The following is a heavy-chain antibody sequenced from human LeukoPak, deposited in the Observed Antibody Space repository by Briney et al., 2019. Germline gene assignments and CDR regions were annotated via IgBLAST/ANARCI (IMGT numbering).Heavy chain of an antibody. CDR1: GYSISSGYY. D-gene: IGHD3-22*01. CDR3: ARDLLDSDIRDYYDSSGYLGI. CDR2: IYYSGST. V-gene: IGHV4-61*01. Sequence: SETLSLTCNVSGYSISSGYYWGWIRQPPGKGLEWIGYIYYSGSTNYNPSLKSRVTISVDTSKNQFSLKLSSVTAADTAVYYCARDLLDSDIRDYYDSSGYLGIWGQGTMVTVSS. J-gene: IGHJ3*02.